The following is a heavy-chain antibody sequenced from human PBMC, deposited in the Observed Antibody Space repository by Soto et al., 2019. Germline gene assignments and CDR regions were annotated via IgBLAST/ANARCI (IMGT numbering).Heavy chain of an antibody. CDR1: GFTFSSYA. CDR2: ISSEGAST. Sequence: GGSLRLSCSVSGFTFSSYAMHWVRQAPGKGLEYVAPISSEGASTYYADSVKGRFIISRDNSKNTLYLQMSSLRAEDTAAYYCVKDRYVDYWGQGILVTVSS. V-gene: IGHV3-64D*06. J-gene: IGHJ4*02. CDR3: VKDRYVDY.